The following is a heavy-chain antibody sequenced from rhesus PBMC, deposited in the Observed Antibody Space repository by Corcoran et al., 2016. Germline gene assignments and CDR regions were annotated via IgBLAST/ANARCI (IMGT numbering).Heavy chain of an antibody. Sequence: QVQLQESGPGLVKPSETLSLTCAVSGYSISSNYWSWIRQPPGKGLEWIGYLYGSTGSTYYNPSLNSRVTISTDTSKNQFSLKLSSVTAADTAVYYCAGGYRFDYWGQGVLVTVSS. CDR2: LYGSTGST. CDR1: GYSISSNY. J-gene: IGHJ4*01. D-gene: IGHD1-1-1*01. V-gene: IGHV4-147*01. CDR3: AGGYRFDY.